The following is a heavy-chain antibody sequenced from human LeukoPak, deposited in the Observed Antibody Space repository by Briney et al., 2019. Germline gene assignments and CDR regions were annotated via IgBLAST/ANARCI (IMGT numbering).Heavy chain of an antibody. CDR1: GGSFSGYY. Sequence: KPSETLSLTCAVYGGSFSGYYWSWIRQSPEKGLEWIGEINHSGSTNYNPSLKSRVTISVDTSKNQFSLKLSSVTAAHTAVYYCARGGYCSSTSCYFFDYWGQGILVTVSS. J-gene: IGHJ4*02. CDR2: INHSGST. V-gene: IGHV4-34*01. CDR3: ARGGYCSSTSCYFFDY. D-gene: IGHD2-2*01.